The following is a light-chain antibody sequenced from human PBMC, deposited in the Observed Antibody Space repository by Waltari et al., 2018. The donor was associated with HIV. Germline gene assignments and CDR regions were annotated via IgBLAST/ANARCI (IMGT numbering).Light chain of an antibody. CDR2: GAS. V-gene: IGKV3-15*01. CDR1: RTINTN. Sequence: EIVMTQPPATLSPSPGKSATLSCRASRTINTNLAGYQQKPGQAPRLLIYGASSTATSSPARFSGSGAGTEFSLTISSLQSEDFAVYYCQQYSNWLRWTFGQGTKVEF. CDR3: QQYSNWLRWT. J-gene: IGKJ1*01.